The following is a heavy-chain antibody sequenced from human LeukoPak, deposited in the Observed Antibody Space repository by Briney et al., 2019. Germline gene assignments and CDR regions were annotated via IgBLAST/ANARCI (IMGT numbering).Heavy chain of an antibody. J-gene: IGHJ4*02. V-gene: IGHV1-69*13. Sequence: ASVKVSCKASGGTLSSYAISWVRQAPGQGLEWMGGIIPIFGTANYAQKFQGRVTITADESTSTAYMELSSLRSEDTAVYYCARDLYIVVVPAASTSFDYWGQGILVTVSS. CDR2: IIPIFGTA. CDR3: ARDLYIVVVPAASTSFDY. D-gene: IGHD2-2*01. CDR1: GGTLSSYA.